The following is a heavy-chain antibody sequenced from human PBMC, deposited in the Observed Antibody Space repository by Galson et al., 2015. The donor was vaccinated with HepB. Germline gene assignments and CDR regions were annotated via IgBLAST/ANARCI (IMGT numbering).Heavy chain of an antibody. CDR3: ATSWSGVNDAFDI. CDR1: GYTLTELS. V-gene: IGHV1-24*01. Sequence: SVKVSCKVSGYTLTELSMHWVRQAPGKGLEWMGGFDPEDGETIYAQKSQGRVTMTEDTSTDTAYMELSSLRSEDTAVYYCATSWSGVNDAFDIWGQGTMVTVSS. D-gene: IGHD3-3*01. J-gene: IGHJ3*02. CDR2: FDPEDGET.